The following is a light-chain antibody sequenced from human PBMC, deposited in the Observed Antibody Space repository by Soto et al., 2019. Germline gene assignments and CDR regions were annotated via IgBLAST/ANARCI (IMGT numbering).Light chain of an antibody. CDR2: EVS. J-gene: IGLJ1*01. CDR3: SSYRTTSPCV. CDR1: SSDFSAYNY. Sequence: QSALTQPASVSGSPGQSITIFCTGSSSDFSAYNYVSWCDHHPGKAPRLIIYEVSNRPSGVSNRFSGSKSGNTAYLTISGLRAEDEAHYYCSSYRTTSPCVFGTGTKVTVL. V-gene: IGLV2-14*01.